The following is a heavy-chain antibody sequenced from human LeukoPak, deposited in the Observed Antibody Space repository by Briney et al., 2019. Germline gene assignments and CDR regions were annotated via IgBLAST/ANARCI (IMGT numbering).Heavy chain of an antibody. CDR3: AKWGDYDILTGYYDSDY. CDR1: GGTFSSYT. CDR2: IIPILGIA. Sequence: SVKVSCKASGGTFSSYTISWVRQAPGQGLEWMGRIIPILGIANYAQKFQGRVTITADKSTSTAYMELNRLRAEDTAVYYCAKWGDYDILTGYYDSDYWGQGTLVTVSS. V-gene: IGHV1-69*02. J-gene: IGHJ4*02. D-gene: IGHD3-9*01.